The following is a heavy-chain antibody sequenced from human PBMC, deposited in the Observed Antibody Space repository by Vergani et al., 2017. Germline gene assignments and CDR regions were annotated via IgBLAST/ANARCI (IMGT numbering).Heavy chain of an antibody. CDR3: ARDSKYYYGSGSYPLYYYYGMDV. CDR1: GGSISSYY. J-gene: IGHJ6*02. D-gene: IGHD3-10*01. CDR2: IYYSGST. Sequence: QLQLQESGPGLVKPSETLSLTCTVSGGSISSYYWSWIRQPPGKGLEWIGYIYYSGSTNYNPSLKSRVTISVDTSKNQFSLKLSSVTAADTAVYYCARDSKYYYGSGSYPLYYYYGMDVWGQGTTVTVSS. V-gene: IGHV4-59*01.